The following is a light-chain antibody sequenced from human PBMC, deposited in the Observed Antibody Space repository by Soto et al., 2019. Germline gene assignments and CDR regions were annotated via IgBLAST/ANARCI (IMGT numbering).Light chain of an antibody. CDR3: QQYKNWPPIT. Sequence: ETVMTQSPATLSVSPGDRATLSCRSSQSVGSDLAWYQQKRGQAPRLLIYGASTRATGIPARFSGSASGTEFTPTISGLQSEDFAVYYCQQYKNWPPITLGQGTRLEIK. V-gene: IGKV3-15*01. CDR1: QSVGSD. J-gene: IGKJ5*01. CDR2: GAS.